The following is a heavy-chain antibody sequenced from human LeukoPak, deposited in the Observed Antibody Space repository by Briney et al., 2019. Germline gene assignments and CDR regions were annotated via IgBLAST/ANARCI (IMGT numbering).Heavy chain of an antibody. D-gene: IGHD1-26*01. J-gene: IGHJ3*01. V-gene: IGHV3-48*02. CDR1: GFSFSNYN. Sequence: GGSLRLSCAASGFSFSNYNMNWVRQGPGXGXXXXXXXXTSSSAIYYADSVKGRFTISRDNAKSSLYLQMDSLRDEDTAVYYCARDGGGTGGTYHHTFDLWGQGTMVTVSS. CDR3: ARDGGGTGGTYHHTFDL. CDR2: XXTSSSAI.